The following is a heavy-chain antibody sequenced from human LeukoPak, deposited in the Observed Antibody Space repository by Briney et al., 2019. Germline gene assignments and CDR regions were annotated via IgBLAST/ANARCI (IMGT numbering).Heavy chain of an antibody. D-gene: IGHD7-27*01. J-gene: IGHJ4*02. CDR3: ATRKLGNDY. CDR1: GGSFSGYY. V-gene: IGHV4-34*01. Sequence: SETLSLTCAVYGGSFSGYYWSWIRQPPGKGLDWIGEINHSGSTNYNPSLKSRVTISVDTSKNQFSLKLYSVTAADTAVYYCATRKLGNDYWGQGTLVTVSS. CDR2: INHSGST.